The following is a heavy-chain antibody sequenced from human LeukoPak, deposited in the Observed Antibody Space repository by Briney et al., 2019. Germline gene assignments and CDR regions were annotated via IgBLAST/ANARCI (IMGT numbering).Heavy chain of an antibody. CDR3: ARGGVAVAGHFFDY. J-gene: IGHJ4*02. D-gene: IGHD6-19*01. V-gene: IGHV3-48*03. CDR1: GFTFSSYA. CDR2: ISGSGNTK. Sequence: GGSLRLSCAASGFTFSSYAVHWVRQAPGKGLEWVSYISGSGNTKYYADSVKGRFTISRDNAKNSLYLQMNSLRAEDTAVYYCARGGVAVAGHFFDYWGQGTLVTVSS.